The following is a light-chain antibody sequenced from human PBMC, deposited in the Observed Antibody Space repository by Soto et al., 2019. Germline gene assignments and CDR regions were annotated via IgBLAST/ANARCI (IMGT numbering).Light chain of an antibody. CDR2: DVS. V-gene: IGLV2-14*03. J-gene: IGLJ2*01. CDR3: SSYSRSRFVL. CDR1: SSDVGNYNY. Sequence: QSALTQPASVSGSPGQSITISCTGTSSDVGNYNYISWYQQHPGKAPKLISYDVSNRPSGVSNRFSGSKSGNTASLTISGLQADDEAAYYCSSYSRSRFVLFCGGTKLTVL.